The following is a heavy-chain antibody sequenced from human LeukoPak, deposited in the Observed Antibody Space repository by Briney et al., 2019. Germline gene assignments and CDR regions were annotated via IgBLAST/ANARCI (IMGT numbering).Heavy chain of an antibody. CDR1: GGSISSGGYY. CDR3: ARMSVVVPAATVDYYYYYMDV. J-gene: IGHJ6*03. Sequence: SETLSLTCTVSGGSISSGGYYWSWIRQHPGKGLEWIGYIYYSGSTYYNPSLKSRVTISVDTSKNQFSLKLSSVTAADTAVYYCARMSVVVPAATVDYYYYYMDVRGKGTTVTVSS. V-gene: IGHV4-31*03. D-gene: IGHD2-2*01. CDR2: IYYSGST.